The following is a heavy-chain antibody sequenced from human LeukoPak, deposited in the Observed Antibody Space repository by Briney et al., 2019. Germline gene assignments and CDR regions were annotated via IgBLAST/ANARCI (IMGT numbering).Heavy chain of an antibody. J-gene: IGHJ4*02. D-gene: IGHD2-2*01. CDR1: GGSISSYY. CDR3: ARGYQLLPAGD. V-gene: IGHV4-59*01. Sequence: PSETLSLTCTVSGGSISSYYWSWIRQPPGKGLEWIGYIYYSGSTNYNPSLKSRVTISVDTSKNQFSLKLSSVTAADTAVYYCARGYQLLPAGDWGQGTLVTVSS. CDR2: IYYSGST.